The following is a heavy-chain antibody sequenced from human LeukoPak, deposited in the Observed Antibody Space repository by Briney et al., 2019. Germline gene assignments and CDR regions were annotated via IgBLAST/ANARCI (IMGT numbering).Heavy chain of an antibody. CDR1: GGSIRTYY. CDR2: IYYSGNT. Sequence: SETLSLTCTVSGGSIRTYYWSWIRQPPGKGLEWIGYIYYSGNTNYNPSLKSRVTISVDTPKNQFSLKLSSVTAADTAVYYCARSYSSTWASFDYWGQGALVSVSS. CDR3: ARSYSSTWASFDY. V-gene: IGHV4-59*01. D-gene: IGHD6-13*01. J-gene: IGHJ4*02.